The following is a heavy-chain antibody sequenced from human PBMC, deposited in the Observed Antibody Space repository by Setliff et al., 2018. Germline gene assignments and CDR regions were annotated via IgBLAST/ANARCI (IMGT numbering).Heavy chain of an antibody. J-gene: IGHJ4*02. CDR2: INHRGST. CDR1: GGTFSDYY. CDR3: ARGRNIAARLLDA. Sequence: SETLSLTCAAYGGTFSDYYWTWIRQPPGKGLEWVGEINHRGSTSYSPSLKSRVTISVDTSKDQFSLQVISMTAADTAVYYCARGRNIAARLLDAWGQGTLVTVSS. D-gene: IGHD6-6*01. V-gene: IGHV4-34*01.